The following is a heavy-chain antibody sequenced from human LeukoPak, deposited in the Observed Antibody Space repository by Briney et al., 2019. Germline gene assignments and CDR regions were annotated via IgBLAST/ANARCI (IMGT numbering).Heavy chain of an antibody. Sequence: SETLSLICTVSGGSISSSSYYWGWIRQPPGKGLEWIGSIYYSGGTYYNPSLKSRVTISVDTSKNQFSLKLSSVTAADTAVYYCARDTYYYDSSGYYNGRYFDYWGQGTLVTVSS. CDR3: ARDTYYYDSSGYYNGRYFDY. CDR2: IYYSGGT. V-gene: IGHV4-39*07. J-gene: IGHJ4*02. D-gene: IGHD3-22*01. CDR1: GGSISSSSYY.